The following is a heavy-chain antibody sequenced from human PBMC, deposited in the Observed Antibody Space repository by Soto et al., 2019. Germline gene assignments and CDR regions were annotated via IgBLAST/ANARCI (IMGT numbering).Heavy chain of an antibody. D-gene: IGHD3-22*01. J-gene: IGHJ6*02. CDR1: GFTFSSYW. V-gene: IGHV3-74*01. CDR3: ARGDYDSSGYFSSNYGMDV. Sequence: GGSLRLSCAASGFTFSSYWMHWVRQAPGKGLVWVSRINSDGSSTSYADSVKGRFTISRDNAKNTLYLQMNSLRAEDTAVYYFARGDYDSSGYFSSNYGMDVWGQGTTVTVSS. CDR2: INSDGSST.